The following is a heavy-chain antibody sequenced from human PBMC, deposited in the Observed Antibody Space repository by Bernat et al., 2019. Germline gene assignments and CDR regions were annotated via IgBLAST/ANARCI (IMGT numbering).Heavy chain of an antibody. D-gene: IGHD3-3*01. CDR2: IYYSGST. V-gene: IGHV4-39*01. CDR3: ARHSTFGVVTPFDY. CDR1: GGSISGSSYY. J-gene: IGHJ4*02. Sequence: QLQLQESGPGLVKPSETLSLTCTVSGGSISGSSYYWGWIRQPPGKGLEWIGSIYYSGSTYYNPSLKSRVTISVDTSKNQFSLKLSSVTAADTAVYYCARHSTFGVVTPFDYWGQGTLVTVSS.